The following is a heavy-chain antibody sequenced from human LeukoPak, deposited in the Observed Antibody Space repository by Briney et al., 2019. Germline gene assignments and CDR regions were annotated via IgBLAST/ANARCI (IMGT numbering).Heavy chain of an antibody. CDR3: AREYYYDSSGYYPPHAFDI. CDR2: IYYTGST. V-gene: IGHV4-59*01. D-gene: IGHD3-22*01. J-gene: IGHJ3*02. Sequence: SETLSLTCTVSGGSISAYYWSWIRQPPGKGLEWSGHIYYTGSTNYNPSLKSRVTISVDMSKNQFSLRLSSVTAADTALYYCAREYYYDSSGYYPPHAFDIWGQGTMVTVSS. CDR1: GGSISAYY.